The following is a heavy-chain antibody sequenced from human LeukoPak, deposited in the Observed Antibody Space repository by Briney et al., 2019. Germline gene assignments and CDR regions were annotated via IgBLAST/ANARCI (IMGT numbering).Heavy chain of an antibody. CDR1: GFTFSSYW. V-gene: IGHV3-7*01. CDR2: IKQDGSEK. Sequence: GGSLRLPCAASGFTFSSYWMSWVRQAPGKGLEWVANIKQDGSEKYYVDSVKGRFTISRDNAKNSLYLQMNSLRAEDTAVYYCARDSYDFWSGPPGMDVWGQGTTVTVSS. D-gene: IGHD3-3*01. J-gene: IGHJ6*02. CDR3: ARDSYDFWSGPPGMDV.